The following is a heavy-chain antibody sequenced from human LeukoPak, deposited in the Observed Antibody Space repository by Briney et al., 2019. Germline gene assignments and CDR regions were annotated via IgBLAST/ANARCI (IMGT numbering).Heavy chain of an antibody. CDR3: ARETSYYDYVWGSWGPDY. D-gene: IGHD3-16*01. CDR1: GYSISSGYY. Sequence: PSETLSLTCTVSGYSISSGYYWGWIRQPPGKGLEWIGSIYHSGSTYYNPSLKSRVTISVDTSKNQFSLKLSSVTAADTAVYYCARETSYYDYVWGSWGPDYWGQGTLVTVSS. J-gene: IGHJ4*02. CDR2: IYHSGST. V-gene: IGHV4-38-2*02.